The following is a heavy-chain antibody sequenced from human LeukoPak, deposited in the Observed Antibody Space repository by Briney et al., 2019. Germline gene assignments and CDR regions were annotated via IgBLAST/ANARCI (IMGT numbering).Heavy chain of an antibody. CDR2: ISYDGSNK. CDR1: GFTFSSYA. CDR3: ARDGFDY. J-gene: IGHJ4*02. Sequence: GRSLRLSCAASGFTFSSYAMHWVRQAPGKGLEWVAVISYDGSNKYYADSVKGRFTISRDNSKNTLYLQMNSLGAEDTAVYYCARDGFDYWGQGTLVTVSS. V-gene: IGHV3-30*04.